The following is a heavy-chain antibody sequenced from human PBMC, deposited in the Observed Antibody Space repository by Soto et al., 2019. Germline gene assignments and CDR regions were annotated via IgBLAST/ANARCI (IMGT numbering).Heavy chain of an antibody. V-gene: IGHV3-33*06. Sequence: GGSLRISCAASGFTFRNYAMHWVRQAPGKGLECLAVIWYDGSNEYYTDSVKGRFTISRDNSKNTLYLQMNSLRAEDTAVYYCAKSGYSISWSPGHFDYWGQGTLVTVSS. CDR1: GFTFRNYA. CDR2: IWYDGSNE. D-gene: IGHD6-13*01. J-gene: IGHJ4*02. CDR3: AKSGYSISWSPGHFDY.